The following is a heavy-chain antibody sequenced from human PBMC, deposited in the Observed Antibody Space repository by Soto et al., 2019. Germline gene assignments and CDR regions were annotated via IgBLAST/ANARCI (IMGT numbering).Heavy chain of an antibody. J-gene: IGHJ4*02. Sequence: QVQLVQSGAEVKKPGSSVKVSCKASGGTFSDYAISWVRQAPGHGLEWMGGLIPVFGSTHYAQSFQGRLTITATPSSTAAYMALSSLRSDDTAVYYCARSIGSSSFYFDFWGPGTQVTVSS. D-gene: IGHD6-6*01. CDR1: GGTFSDYA. CDR2: LIPVFGST. CDR3: ARSIGSSSFYFDF. V-gene: IGHV1-69*01.